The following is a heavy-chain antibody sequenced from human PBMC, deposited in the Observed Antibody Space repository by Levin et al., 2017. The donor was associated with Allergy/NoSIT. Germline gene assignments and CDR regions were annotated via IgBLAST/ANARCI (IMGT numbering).Heavy chain of an antibody. Sequence: KISCKASGGTFSSYAISWVRQAPGQGLEWMGGIIPIFGTANYAQKFQGRVTITADESTSTAYMELSSLRSEDTAVYYCARDRQIRYFDWLFPELERRPLFGDYWGQGTLVAVSS. CDR3: ARDRQIRYFDWLFPELERRPLFGDY. J-gene: IGHJ4*02. V-gene: IGHV1-69*01. D-gene: IGHD3-9*01. CDR2: IIPIFGTA. CDR1: GGTFSSYA.